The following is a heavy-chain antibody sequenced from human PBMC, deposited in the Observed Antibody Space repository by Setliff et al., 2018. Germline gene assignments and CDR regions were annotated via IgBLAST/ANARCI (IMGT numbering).Heavy chain of an antibody. CDR3: ARGETDH. Sequence: PSETLSLTCAVSGYSISSGYYWGWIRRAPGKGLEWIASIYRSGSTYYNPSLKSRVTISVDTSKNQFPLKLSSVTASDTAVYYCARGETDHWGPGTQVTVSS. J-gene: IGHJ4*02. V-gene: IGHV4-38-2*01. CDR1: GYSISSGYY. CDR2: IYRSGST.